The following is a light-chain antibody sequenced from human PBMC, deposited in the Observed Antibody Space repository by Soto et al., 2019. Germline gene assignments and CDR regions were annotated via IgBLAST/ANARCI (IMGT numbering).Light chain of an antibody. V-gene: IGLV1-40*01. Sequence: QAVVTQPPSVSGAPGQSVTISCTGSSSNIGAGYDVHWYRQLPGTVPKLLIYANIKRPSGVPDRFSGSKSGTSVSLAIAGLQAEDEGDYYYQSYDISLSGYWVFGGGTKLTVL. CDR3: QSYDISLSGYWV. J-gene: IGLJ3*02. CDR2: ANI. CDR1: SSNIGAGYD.